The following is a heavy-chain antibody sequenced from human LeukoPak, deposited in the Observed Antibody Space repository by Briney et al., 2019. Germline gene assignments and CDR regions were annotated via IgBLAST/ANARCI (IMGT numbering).Heavy chain of an antibody. D-gene: IGHD3-22*01. CDR1: GGSVSSGSYY. V-gene: IGHV4-61*01. CDR2: IYYSGST. Sequence: SETLSLTCTVSGGSVSSGSYYWSWIRQPPGKGLEWIGYIYYSGSTNYNPSLKSRVTISVDTSKNQFSLKLSSVTAADTAVYYRARASGYYDSSGYRRFDPWGQGTLVTVSS. CDR3: ARASGYYDSSGYRRFDP. J-gene: IGHJ5*02.